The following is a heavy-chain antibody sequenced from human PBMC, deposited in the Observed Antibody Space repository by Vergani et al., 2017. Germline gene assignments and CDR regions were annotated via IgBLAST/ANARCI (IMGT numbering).Heavy chain of an antibody. J-gene: IGHJ6*02. D-gene: IGHD6-13*01. Sequence: QVQLVQSGAEVKKPGSSVKVSCKASGGTFSSYAISWVRQAPGQGLEWMGGIIPIFGTANYAQKFQGRVTITADESTSTAYMELSSLRSEDTAVYYCARVGLVAAGKFYYYDMDVWGQGTTVTVSS. CDR3: ARVGLVAAGKFYYYDMDV. V-gene: IGHV1-69*12. CDR1: GGTFSSYA. CDR2: IIPIFGTA.